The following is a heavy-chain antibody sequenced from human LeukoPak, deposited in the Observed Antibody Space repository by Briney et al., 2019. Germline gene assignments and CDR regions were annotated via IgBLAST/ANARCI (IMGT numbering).Heavy chain of an antibody. D-gene: IGHD6-19*01. CDR3: ARDHKAYSSGWGGEYGMDV. Sequence: ASVKVSCKASGYTFTSYYMHWARQAPGQGLEWMGIINPSGGSTSYAQRFQGRVTMTRDTSTSTVYMELSSLRSEDTAVYYCARDHKAYSSGWGGEYGMDVWGQGTTVTVSS. V-gene: IGHV1-46*01. J-gene: IGHJ6*02. CDR2: INPSGGST. CDR1: GYTFTSYY.